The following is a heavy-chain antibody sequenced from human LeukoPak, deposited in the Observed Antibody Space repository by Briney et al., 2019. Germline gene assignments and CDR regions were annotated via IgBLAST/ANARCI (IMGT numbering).Heavy chain of an antibody. CDR2: IYSSGNT. Sequence: PSETLSLTCSVSGDSISSGRNYWGWIRQSPGKGLEWIASIYSSGNTHSNPSLKSRVTTSVDTSRNEFSLKLSSVTAADTAVYYCARWTTCGGDCHILDYWGQGILVTVSS. J-gene: IGHJ4*02. V-gene: IGHV4-39*07. CDR3: ARWTTCGGDCHILDY. D-gene: IGHD2-21*02. CDR1: GDSISSGRNY.